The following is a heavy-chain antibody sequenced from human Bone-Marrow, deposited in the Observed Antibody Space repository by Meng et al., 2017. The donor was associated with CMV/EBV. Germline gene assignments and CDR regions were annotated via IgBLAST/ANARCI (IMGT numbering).Heavy chain of an antibody. CDR3: SRELRGMDV. J-gene: IGHJ6*02. V-gene: IGHV4-34*01. CDR2: INHSGST. CDR1: GGSFSGYY. Sequence: SETLSLTCAVYGGSFSGYYWSWIRQPPGKGLEWIGEINHSGSTNYNPSLKSRVTISVDTSKNQFSLKLSSVTAADTAVYYCSRELRGMDVWGQGTTVTVSS.